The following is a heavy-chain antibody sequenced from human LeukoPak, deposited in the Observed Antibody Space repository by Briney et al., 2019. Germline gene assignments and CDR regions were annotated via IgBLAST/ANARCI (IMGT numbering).Heavy chain of an antibody. CDR3: ARDLRERYCSSTSCYAGNYYYGMDV. D-gene: IGHD2-2*01. Sequence: ASVTVSCKASGYTFTSYAMHWVRQAPGQRLEWMGWINAGNGNTKYSQKFQGRVTITRDTSASTAYMELSSLRSEDTAVYYCARDLRERYCSSTSCYAGNYYYGMDVWGQGTTVTVSS. J-gene: IGHJ6*02. CDR2: INAGNGNT. CDR1: GYTFTSYA. V-gene: IGHV1-3*01.